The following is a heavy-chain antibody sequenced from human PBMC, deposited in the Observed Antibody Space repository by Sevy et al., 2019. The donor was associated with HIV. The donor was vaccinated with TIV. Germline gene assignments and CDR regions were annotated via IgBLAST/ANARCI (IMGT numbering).Heavy chain of an antibody. CDR1: GFTFSSYA. Sequence: GESLKISCAASGFTFSSYAMSWVRQAPGKGLEWVSAISGRGGSTYYAGSVKGRFTISRDNSKNALYLQMNILMAEDTAVYYCSKGLYYDSRGGYGRWDQGTLVTVSS. D-gene: IGHD3-22*01. J-gene: IGHJ4*02. V-gene: IGHV3-23*01. CDR2: ISGRGGST. CDR3: SKGLYYDSRGGYGR.